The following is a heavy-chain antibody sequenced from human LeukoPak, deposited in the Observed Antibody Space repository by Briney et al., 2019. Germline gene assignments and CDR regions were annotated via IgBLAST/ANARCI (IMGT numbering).Heavy chain of an antibody. J-gene: IGHJ5*02. V-gene: IGHV1-69*05. CDR2: IIPIFGTA. CDR3: ARSDYDILTGYFPIGWFDP. CDR1: GGTFSSYA. Sequence: SVKVSCKASGGTFSSYAISWVRQAPGQGLEWMGGIIPIFGTANYAQKFQGRVTITTDESTSTAYMELSSLRSEDTAVYYCARSDYDILTGYFPIGWFDPWGQGTLVTVSS. D-gene: IGHD3-9*01.